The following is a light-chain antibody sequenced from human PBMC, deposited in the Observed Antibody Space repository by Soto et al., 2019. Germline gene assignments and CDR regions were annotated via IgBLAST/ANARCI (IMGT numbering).Light chain of an antibody. CDR1: QSLSVH. CDR2: AAS. Sequence: DIQMTQSPSSLSASVRDTVTITCRASQSLSVHLNWYQQKPGEVPKLLIYAASNLHSGVPSRFSGSGSETDFALTISSLQPEDFATYYGQQSYITPYTFGEGTRLEIK. V-gene: IGKV1-39*01. J-gene: IGKJ2*01. CDR3: QQSYITPYT.